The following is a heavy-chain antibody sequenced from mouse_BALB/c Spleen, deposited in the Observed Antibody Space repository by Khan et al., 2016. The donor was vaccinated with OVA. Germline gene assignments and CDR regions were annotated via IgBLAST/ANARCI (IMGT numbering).Heavy chain of an antibody. V-gene: IGHV1S132*01. CDR2: IYPGTDNT. Sequence: VQLQQSGAELMRPGASVKLSCKTSGYTFTSYWIHWVKQRSGQGLEWIARIYPGTDNTYYNEKFKDKATLTADKSSTTAYMQLSSLKSEDSAVCFRAREEPVYYFDYWGQGTTLTVSS. CDR1: GYTFTSYW. CDR3: AREEPVYYFDY. J-gene: IGHJ2*01. D-gene: IGHD6-1*01.